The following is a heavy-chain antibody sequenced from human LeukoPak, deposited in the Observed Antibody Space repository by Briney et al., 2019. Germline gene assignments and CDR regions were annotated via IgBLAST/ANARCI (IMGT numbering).Heavy chain of an antibody. Sequence: GGSLRLSCAASGFTFSSYWLSWVRQAPGKGLEWVANIKQDGSEKYYVDSVRGRFTISRDNAKNSLYLQMNSLRAEDTAVYYCARGARQWLVPDFDYWGQGTLVTVSS. CDR2: IKQDGSEK. D-gene: IGHD6-19*01. CDR3: ARGARQWLVPDFDY. J-gene: IGHJ4*02. CDR1: GFTFSSYW. V-gene: IGHV3-7*01.